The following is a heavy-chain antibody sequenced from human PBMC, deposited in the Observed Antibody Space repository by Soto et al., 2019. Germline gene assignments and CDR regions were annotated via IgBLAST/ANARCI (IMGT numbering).Heavy chain of an antibody. CDR1: GFTFSSYA. J-gene: IGHJ4*02. CDR3: AKEQRVLRFLAWLTYFDY. D-gene: IGHD3-3*01. V-gene: IGHV3-23*01. Sequence: EVQLLESGGGLVQPGGSLRLSCAASGFTFSSYAMSWVRQAPGKGLEWVSAISGSGGSTYYADSVKGRFTISRDNSKNTLYLQMNSLRAEDTAVYYCAKEQRVLRFLAWLTYFDYWGQGTLVTVSS. CDR2: ISGSGGST.